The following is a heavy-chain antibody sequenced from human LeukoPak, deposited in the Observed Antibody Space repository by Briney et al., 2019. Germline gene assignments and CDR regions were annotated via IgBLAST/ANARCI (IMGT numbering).Heavy chain of an antibody. CDR1: GFIFGTYS. D-gene: IGHD3-22*01. Sequence: GGSLRLSCAASGFIFGTYSMNWVRQAPGKGLEWVSGISWNSGSIGYADSVKGRFTISRDNAKNSLYLQMNSLRAEDTALYYCAKAHYDSSGYFYFDYWGQGTLVTVSS. V-gene: IGHV3-9*01. CDR2: ISWNSGSI. CDR3: AKAHYDSSGYFYFDY. J-gene: IGHJ4*02.